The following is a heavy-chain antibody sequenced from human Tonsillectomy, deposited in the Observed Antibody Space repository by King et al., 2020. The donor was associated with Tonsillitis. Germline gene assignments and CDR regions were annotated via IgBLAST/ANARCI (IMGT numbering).Heavy chain of an antibody. V-gene: IGHV3-23*04. J-gene: IGHJ5*02. CDR1: GFTFSSYA. Sequence: VQLVESGGGLVQPGGSLRLSCAASGFTFSSYAMSWVRQAPGKGLEWVSALSGSADYTYYADSVKGRFTISRDNSKNTLYLQMNSLRAEDTAVYYCAKDHSLGWLGVRMGSWGQGTLVTVSS. CDR2: LSGSADYT. D-gene: IGHD5-24*01. CDR3: AKDHSLGWLGVRMGS.